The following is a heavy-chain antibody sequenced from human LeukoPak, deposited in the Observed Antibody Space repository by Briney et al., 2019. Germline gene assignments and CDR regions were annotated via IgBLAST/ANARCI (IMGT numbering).Heavy chain of an antibody. CDR2: IYYSGSA. D-gene: IGHD4-11*01. J-gene: IGHJ6*02. V-gene: IGHV4-59*02. Sequence: PSGTLSLTCTVSGDSVTTYYWSWIRQPPGKGLEWLRYIYYSGSATYNPSLKSRVTISVDTSKNQFSLKLSSVTAADTAVYYCARDGSNWSNDYYHGVDVWGQGTTVTVSS. CDR3: ARDGSNWSNDYYHGVDV. CDR1: GDSVTTYY.